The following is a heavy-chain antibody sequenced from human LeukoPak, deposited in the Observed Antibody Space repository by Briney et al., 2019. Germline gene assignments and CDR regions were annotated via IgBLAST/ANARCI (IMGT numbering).Heavy chain of an antibody. CDR3: AREDYDFWSGYFLDY. CDR1: GFTFSSYA. V-gene: IGHV3-30-3*01. J-gene: IGHJ4*02. CDR2: ISYDGSNK. Sequence: GGSLRLSCAASGFTFSSYAMSWVRQAPGKGLEWVAVISYDGSNKYYADSVKGRFTISRDNSKNTLYLQMNSLRAEDTAVYYCAREDYDFWSGYFLDYWGQGTLVTVSS. D-gene: IGHD3-3*01.